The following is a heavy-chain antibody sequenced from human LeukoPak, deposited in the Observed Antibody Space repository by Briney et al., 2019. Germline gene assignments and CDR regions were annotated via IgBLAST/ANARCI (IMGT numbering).Heavy chain of an antibody. V-gene: IGHV3-33*01. D-gene: IGHD4-23*01. Sequence: GGSLRLSCAASGFTFNSYGMHWVRQAPGKGLEWVAVIWYDGSNEYYADSVKGRFTISRDNSKNTLYLQMNSLRAEDTAVYYCAGDYGGYYYGMDVWGQGTTVTVSS. CDR2: IWYDGSNE. CDR3: AGDYGGYYYGMDV. CDR1: GFTFNSYG. J-gene: IGHJ6*02.